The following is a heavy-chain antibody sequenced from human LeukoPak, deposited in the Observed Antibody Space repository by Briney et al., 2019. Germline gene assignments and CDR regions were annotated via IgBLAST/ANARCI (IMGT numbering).Heavy chain of an antibody. D-gene: IGHD4-17*01. CDR1: GYSFTNYW. CDR2: IYPGDSDT. J-gene: IGHJ3*02. Sequence: PGESLKISCKGSGYSFTNYWIGWVRQMPGKGLEWMGIIYPGDSDTRYSPSFQGQVTISADKSISTAYLQWSSLKASDTAMYYCARPPDSTVTTFGGGEFDIWGQGTMVTVSS. V-gene: IGHV5-51*01. CDR3: ARPPDSTVTTFGGGEFDI.